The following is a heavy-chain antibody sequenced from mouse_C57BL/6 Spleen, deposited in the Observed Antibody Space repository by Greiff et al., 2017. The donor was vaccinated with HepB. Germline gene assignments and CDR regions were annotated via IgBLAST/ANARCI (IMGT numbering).Heavy chain of an antibody. CDR3: ARGGGIYAMDY. Sequence: EVHLVESGGDLVKPGGSLKLSCAASGFTFSSYGMSWVRQTPDKRLEWVATISSGGSYTYYPDSVKGRFTISRDNAKNTLYLQMSSLKSEDTAMYYCARGGGIYAMDYWGQGTSVTVSS. CDR1: GFTFSSYG. V-gene: IGHV5-6*01. J-gene: IGHJ4*01. CDR2: ISSGGSYT.